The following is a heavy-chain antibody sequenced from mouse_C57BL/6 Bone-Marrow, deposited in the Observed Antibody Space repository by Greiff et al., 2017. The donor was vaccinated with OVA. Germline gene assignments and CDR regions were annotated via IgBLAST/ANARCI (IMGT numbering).Heavy chain of an antibody. D-gene: IGHD4-1*01. J-gene: IGHJ1*03. CDR3: AKLGRGPWYFDV. CDR1: GFSLTSYG. V-gene: IGHV2-5*01. CDR2: IWRGGST. Sequence: VKLVESGPGLVQPSQSLSITCTVSGFSLTSYGVHWVRQSPGKGLEWLGVIWRGGSTDYNAAFMSRLSITKDNSKSQVFFKMNSLQADDTAIYYCAKLGRGPWYFDVWGTGTTVTVSS.